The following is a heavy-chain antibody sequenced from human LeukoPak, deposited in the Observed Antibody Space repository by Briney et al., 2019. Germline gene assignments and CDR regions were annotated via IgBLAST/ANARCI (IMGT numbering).Heavy chain of an antibody. CDR3: ARYDYGRSGFDY. Sequence: GGSLRLSCAASGFTFRSYAIYWVRQAPGKGLEWVSGISGSGGDTYYADSVKGRFSISRDNSKNTLYLQMNSLRAEDTAVYYCARYDYGRSGFDYWGQGTLVTVSS. D-gene: IGHD5-12*01. CDR2: ISGSGGDT. J-gene: IGHJ4*02. CDR1: GFTFRSYA. V-gene: IGHV3-23*01.